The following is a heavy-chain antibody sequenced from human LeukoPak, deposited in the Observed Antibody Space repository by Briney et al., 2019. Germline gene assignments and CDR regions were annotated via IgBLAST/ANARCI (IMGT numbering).Heavy chain of an antibody. Sequence: SVQVSCKASGGTSSSYAISWVRQAPGQGLEWMGGIIPIFGTANYAQKFQGRVTITTDESTSTAYMELSSLRSEDTAVYYCARGGNYQRGSYYYYYYYMDVWGKGTTVTVSS. CDR1: GGTSSSYA. V-gene: IGHV1-69*05. CDR2: IIPIFGTA. J-gene: IGHJ6*03. CDR3: ARGGNYQRGSYYYYYYYMDV. D-gene: IGHD3-16*02.